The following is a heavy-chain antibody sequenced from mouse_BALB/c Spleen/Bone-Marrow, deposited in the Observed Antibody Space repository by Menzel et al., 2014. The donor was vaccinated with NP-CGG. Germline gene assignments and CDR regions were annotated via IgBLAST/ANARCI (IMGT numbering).Heavy chain of an antibody. CDR2: IDPENGDT. J-gene: IGHJ1*01. V-gene: IGHV14-1*02. D-gene: IGHD1-1*01. Sequence: EVQLQQSGAELVRPGALVKLSCKASGFNIKDYYMHWVKRRPEQGLEWIGWIDPENGDTIYDPKFQGKASITADTSSNTAYLQLSSLTSEDTAVYYCASGYYGSSPYWYFDVWGAGTTVTVSA. CDR1: GFNIKDYY. CDR3: ASGYYGSSPYWYFDV.